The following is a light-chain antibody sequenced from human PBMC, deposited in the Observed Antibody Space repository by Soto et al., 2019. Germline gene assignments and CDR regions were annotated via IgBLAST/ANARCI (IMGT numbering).Light chain of an antibody. Sequence: QSALTQPASVSRAPGQSITISCTRTSSDVGGYNYVSWYQHHPGKAPKLMIYEVSNRPSGVSNRFSGSKSGNTASLSISGLQAEDEADYYCSSYTSSSTLVFGGGTKLTVL. J-gene: IGLJ3*02. CDR3: SSYTSSSTLV. CDR2: EVS. V-gene: IGLV2-14*01. CDR1: SSDVGGYNY.